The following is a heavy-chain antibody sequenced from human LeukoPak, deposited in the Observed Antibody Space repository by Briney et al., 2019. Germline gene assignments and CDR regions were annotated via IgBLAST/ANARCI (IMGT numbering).Heavy chain of an antibody. Sequence: SETLSLTCTVSGGSISSSSYYWGWIRQPPGKGLEWIGSIYYSGSTYYNPSLKSRVTISVDTSKNQFSLKLSSVTAADTAVYYCARDSAYYDILTGQAYYFDYWGRGTLVTVSS. J-gene: IGHJ4*02. CDR2: IYYSGST. V-gene: IGHV4-39*07. D-gene: IGHD3-9*01. CDR3: ARDSAYYDILTGQAYYFDY. CDR1: GGSISSSSYY.